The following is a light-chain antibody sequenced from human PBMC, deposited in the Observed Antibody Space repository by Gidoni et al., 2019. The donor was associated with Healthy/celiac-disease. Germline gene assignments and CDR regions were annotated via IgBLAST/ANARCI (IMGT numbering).Light chain of an antibody. V-gene: IGKV1-39*01. CDR2: AAS. Sequence: DIQMTQSPSSLSASVRDRVTITCRASQSISSYLNWYQQKPGKAPKLLIYAASSLQSGVTSRFSGSGSGTDFTLTLSRLQPEDFANYYSQQSLGTFGQGTRLEIK. CDR3: QQSLGT. J-gene: IGKJ5*01. CDR1: QSISSY.